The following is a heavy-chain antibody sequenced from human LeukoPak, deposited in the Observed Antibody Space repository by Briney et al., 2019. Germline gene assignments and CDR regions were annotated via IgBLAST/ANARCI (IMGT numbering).Heavy chain of an antibody. CDR1: GDSISSGDYY. Sequence: PSETLSLTCTVSGDSISSGDYYWSWIRQPAGKGLEWIGRISSSGSTNYNPSLKSRVTISVDTSKNQFSLKLSSVTAADTAVYYCATSVYSSGWYRARNFLFPIDYWGQGTLVTVSS. V-gene: IGHV4-61*02. CDR2: ISSSGST. J-gene: IGHJ4*02. CDR3: ATSVYSSGWYRARNFLFPIDY. D-gene: IGHD6-19*01.